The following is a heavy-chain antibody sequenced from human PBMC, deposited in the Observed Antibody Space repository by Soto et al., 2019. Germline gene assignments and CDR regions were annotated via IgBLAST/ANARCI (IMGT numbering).Heavy chain of an antibody. Sequence: QVQLVESGGGVVQPGRSLRLSCVGSGFTFSNYGMHWVRQAPGKGLDWVVVISYDGSKTYYADSVKGRFTISRDNSKNTLYLQMNILRAEHTDVYCCAKGPTLTPPSSYLNYWGQGTLVTVSS. CDR1: GFTFSNYG. D-gene: IGHD3-9*01. CDR2: ISYDGSKT. J-gene: IGHJ4*02. V-gene: IGHV3-30*18. CDR3: AKGPTLTPPSSYLNY.